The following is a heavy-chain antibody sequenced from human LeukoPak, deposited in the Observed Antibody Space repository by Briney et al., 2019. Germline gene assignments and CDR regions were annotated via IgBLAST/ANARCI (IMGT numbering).Heavy chain of an antibody. J-gene: IGHJ4*02. CDR2: IYYSGRT. CDR3: ARGLAGHSDFWD. CDR1: GDSINSYY. V-gene: IGHV4-59*01. Sequence: SETLSLTCTVSGDSINSYYWNWIRQPPGKGLEWIGYIYYSGRTDYNPSLKSRVTISVDTSKHQFSMKLKSVTAADTAVYFCARGLAGHSDFWDWGQGTLVTVSS. D-gene: IGHD3-3*01.